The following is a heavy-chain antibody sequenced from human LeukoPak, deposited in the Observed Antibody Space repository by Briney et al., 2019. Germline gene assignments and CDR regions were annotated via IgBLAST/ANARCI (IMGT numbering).Heavy chain of an antibody. CDR3: ARPGRGYSGYDPFDY. CDR2: IIPIFGTA. CDR1: GLTFSSYA. D-gene: IGHD5-12*01. J-gene: IGHJ4*02. V-gene: IGHV1-69*01. Sequence: SVKLSCKASGLTFSSYAISWVRQAPGQGLEWMGGIIPIFGTANYAQKFQGRVTITADESTSTAYMELSSLRSEDTAVYYCARPGRGYSGYDPFDYWGQGTLVTVSS.